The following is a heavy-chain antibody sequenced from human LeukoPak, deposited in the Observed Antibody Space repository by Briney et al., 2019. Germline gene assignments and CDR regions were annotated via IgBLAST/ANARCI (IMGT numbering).Heavy chain of an antibody. D-gene: IGHD6-19*01. CDR3: ARVSPVIAVAGTGAFDI. CDR1: GYSFTSYW. Sequence: GESLKISCKGSGYSFTSYWIGWVRQMPGKGLEWMGIIYPGYSDTRYSPSFQGQVTISADKSISTAYLQWSSLKASDTAMYYCARVSPVIAVAGTGAFDIWGQGTMVTVSS. J-gene: IGHJ3*02. CDR2: IYPGYSDT. V-gene: IGHV5-51*01.